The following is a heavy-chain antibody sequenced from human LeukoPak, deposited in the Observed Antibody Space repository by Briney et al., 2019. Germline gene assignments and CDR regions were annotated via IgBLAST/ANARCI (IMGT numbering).Heavy chain of an antibody. Sequence: GGSLRLSCAASGFTFSSYSMNWVRQAPGKGLEWVASISNSISYIYYADSVKGRFTISRDNAKNSLYLQMNSLRDEDTAVYYCARPSSDYDILTGYYGDWGQGTLVTVSS. V-gene: IGHV3-21*01. J-gene: IGHJ4*02. D-gene: IGHD3-9*01. CDR1: GFTFSSYS. CDR2: ISNSISYI. CDR3: ARPSSDYDILTGYYGD.